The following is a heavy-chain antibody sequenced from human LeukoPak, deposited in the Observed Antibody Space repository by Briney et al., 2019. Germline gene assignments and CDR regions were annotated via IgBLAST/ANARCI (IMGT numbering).Heavy chain of an antibody. J-gene: IGHJ4*02. V-gene: IGHV4-38-2*01. D-gene: IGHD3-22*01. CDR1: GYSISNGYC. CDR2: IYHSGTT. Sequence: SETLSPACAVSGYSISNGYCWGWIRQPPGKGPEWIGSIYHSGTTYYNPSLKSRVTISVDTSKNQFSLTLSSVTAADTAVYYCARSPHYYDSSNSYVRFYFDYWAQGSLVTVSS. CDR3: ARSPHYYDSSNSYVRFYFDY.